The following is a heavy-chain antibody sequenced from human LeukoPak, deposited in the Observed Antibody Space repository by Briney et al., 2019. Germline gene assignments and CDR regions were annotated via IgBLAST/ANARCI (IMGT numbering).Heavy chain of an antibody. J-gene: IGHJ3*02. CDR1: GYSINSAYY. CDR2: MYHSGST. V-gene: IGHV4-38-2*02. Sequence: PSETLSLTCTVSGYSINSAYYWGWIRQPPGKGLEWIGSMYHSGSTYYNPSLQSRVTISVDTSKNQFSLKLSSVTAADTAVYYCARDRDAISGALDIWGQGTMVTVSS. D-gene: IGHD2-8*01. CDR3: ARDRDAISGALDI.